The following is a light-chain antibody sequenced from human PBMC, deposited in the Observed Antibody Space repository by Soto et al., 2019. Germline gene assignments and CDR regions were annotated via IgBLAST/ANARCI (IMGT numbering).Light chain of an antibody. J-gene: IGKJ2*01. V-gene: IGKV3-15*01. CDR3: HHYNSWPYT. CDR2: DAS. Sequence: EIVMTQSPDTLSVSPGERASLSCSASHIFSINLAWYQQKPGKAPRPLIYDASPRAPGFPARFSGSGSGTEFTLTISSLQSEDFAVYYCHHYNSWPYTFGQGTKVDIK. CDR1: HIFSIN.